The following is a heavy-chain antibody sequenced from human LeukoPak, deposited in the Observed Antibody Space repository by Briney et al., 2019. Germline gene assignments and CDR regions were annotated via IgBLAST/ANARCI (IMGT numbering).Heavy chain of an antibody. Sequence: ALVKVSCKASGYTFTGYYMHWVRQAPGQGLEWMGWINPNSGGTNYAQKFQGRVTMTRDTSISTAYMELSSLRSDDTAVYYCARGESTYGYLWGQGTLVTVSS. CDR3: ARGESTYGYL. CDR1: GYTFTGYY. V-gene: IGHV1-2*02. J-gene: IGHJ4*02. CDR2: INPNSGGT. D-gene: IGHD5-18*01.